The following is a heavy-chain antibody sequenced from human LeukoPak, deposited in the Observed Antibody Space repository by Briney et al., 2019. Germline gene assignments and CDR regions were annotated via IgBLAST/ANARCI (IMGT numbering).Heavy chain of an antibody. D-gene: IGHD2-2*01. J-gene: IGHJ4*02. V-gene: IGHV1-24*01. Sequence: ASVKVSCKVSGYTLTELSIHWVRQAPGRGLEWMGSFDPEDGETIYAQKFQGRVTMTEDTSTDTAYMELSSLRSEDTAVYYCAKVGARVVVPAAFFDYWGQGTLVTVSS. CDR3: AKVGARVVVPAAFFDY. CDR2: FDPEDGET. CDR1: GYTLTELS.